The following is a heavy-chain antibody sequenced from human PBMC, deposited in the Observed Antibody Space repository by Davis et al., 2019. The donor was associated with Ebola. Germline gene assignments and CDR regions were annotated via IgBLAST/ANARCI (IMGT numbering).Heavy chain of an antibody. D-gene: IGHD1-1*01. V-gene: IGHV1-18*04. Sequence: AASVQVSCKASGYTFTSSGITWVRQAPGQGLEWMGWINPHNNNTNYGQVVQGRVTITTDTSTSTAYMEVGSLRSDDTAVYYCARAQFPTTRDHWGQGTLVTVSS. CDR2: INPHNNNT. J-gene: IGHJ4*02. CDR1: GYTFTSSG. CDR3: ARAQFPTTRDH.